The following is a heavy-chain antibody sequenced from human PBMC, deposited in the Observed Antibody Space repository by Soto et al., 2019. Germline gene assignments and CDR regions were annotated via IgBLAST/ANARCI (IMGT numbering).Heavy chain of an antibody. J-gene: IGHJ6*02. CDR2: IWYDGSNK. D-gene: IGHD6-6*01. Sequence: GGSLRLSCAASGFTFGSYGMHWVRQAPGKGLEWVAVIWYDGSNKYYADSVKGRFTISRDNSKNTLYLQMNSLRAEDTAVYYCCHIAARPKEDDKYYYYGMDVWGQGTTVTVSS. CDR1: GFTFGSYG. CDR3: CHIAARPKEDDKYYYYGMDV. V-gene: IGHV3-33*01.